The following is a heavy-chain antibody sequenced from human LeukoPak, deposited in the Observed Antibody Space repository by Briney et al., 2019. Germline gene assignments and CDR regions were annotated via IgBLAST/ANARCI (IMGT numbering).Heavy chain of an antibody. D-gene: IGHD3-10*01. V-gene: IGHV3-53*01. CDR2: IYSDGST. J-gene: IGHJ4*02. CDR1: GLTVRNNF. CDR3: AREKGRGVISPYYDY. Sequence: GGSLRLSCAASGLTVRNNFMSWVRQAPGKGLEWVSVIYSDGSTYYEDSVKGRFTISRDTSKNTLSLQMNSLRAEDTAVYYCAREKGRGVISPYYDYWGQGTLVTISS.